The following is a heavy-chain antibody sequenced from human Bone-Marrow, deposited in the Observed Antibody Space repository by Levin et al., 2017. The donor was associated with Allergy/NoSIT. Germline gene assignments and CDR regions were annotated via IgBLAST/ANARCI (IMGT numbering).Heavy chain of an antibody. CDR1: GGSFSGYY. D-gene: IGHD3-9*01. Sequence: GSLRLSCAVYGGSFSGYYWSWIRQPPGEGLEWIGEVHHSGSTNYNPSLKSRVTVSVDTSKNQFSLKLSSVTATDTAVYYCARLTVDILTRYHDAFDIWDQGTMVTVSS. V-gene: IGHV4-34*01. J-gene: IGHJ3*02. CDR3: ARLTVDILTRYHDAFDI. CDR2: VHHSGST.